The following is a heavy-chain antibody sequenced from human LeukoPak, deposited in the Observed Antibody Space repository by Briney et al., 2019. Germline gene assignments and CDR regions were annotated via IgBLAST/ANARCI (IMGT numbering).Heavy chain of an antibody. J-gene: IGHJ4*02. CDR3: ARTYYDSSGYVPFDY. D-gene: IGHD3-22*01. Sequence: ASVKVSCKASGYSFTRYGISWVRQAPGQGLEWMGWINPNSGVTNYAQKFQGRVTMTRDTSISTAYMELSRLRSDDTAVYYCARTYYDSSGYVPFDYWGQGTLVTVSS. CDR2: INPNSGVT. V-gene: IGHV1-2*02. CDR1: GYSFTRYG.